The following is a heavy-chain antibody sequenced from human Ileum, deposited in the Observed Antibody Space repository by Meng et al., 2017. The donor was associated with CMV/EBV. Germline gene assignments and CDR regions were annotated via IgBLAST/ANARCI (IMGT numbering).Heavy chain of an antibody. CDR1: GFTFSNAW. D-gene: IGHD3-9*01. J-gene: IGHJ5*02. Sequence: GESLKISCAASGFTFSNAWMSWVRQAPGKGLEWVGRIKSKTDGGNTDYAAPVKGRFTISRDDSKTTMYLQMNSLKTEDTAVYYCTTDLGYCDILTGYQDWFDPWGQGTLVTVSS. V-gene: IGHV3-15*01. CDR3: TTDLGYCDILTGYQDWFDP. CDR2: IKSKTDGGNT.